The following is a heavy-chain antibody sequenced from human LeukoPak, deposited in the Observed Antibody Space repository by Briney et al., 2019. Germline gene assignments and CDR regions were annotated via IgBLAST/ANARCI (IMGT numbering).Heavy chain of an antibody. CDR2: IRFDGNEK. Sequence: GGSLRLSCAASGFMFSRYGMHWARQAPGKGLEWVAFIRFDGNEKLYADSVKGRFTSSRDNFRNTLYLQMNSVRAEDAAIYFCAKEVQLQPFDYWGQGTLVTVSS. J-gene: IGHJ4*02. CDR1: GFMFSRYG. V-gene: IGHV3-30*02. D-gene: IGHD4-11*01. CDR3: AKEVQLQPFDY.